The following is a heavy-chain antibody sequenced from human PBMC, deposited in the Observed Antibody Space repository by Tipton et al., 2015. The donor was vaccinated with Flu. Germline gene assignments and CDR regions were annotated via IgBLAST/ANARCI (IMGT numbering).Heavy chain of an antibody. D-gene: IGHD5/OR15-5a*01. CDR3: AKVIPEIVSGLDY. Sequence: QVQLVQSGGGVVQPGGSLRLSCAASGFTFSRYHMYWVRQAPGKGLEWVAFLRHDGGKRFYADSVKGRFTISRDYSENTLFLQMNSLRAEDTAVYYCAKVIPEIVSGLDYWGQGTLVTVSS. CDR2: LRHDGGKR. V-gene: IGHV3-30*02. CDR1: GFTFSRYH. J-gene: IGHJ4*02.